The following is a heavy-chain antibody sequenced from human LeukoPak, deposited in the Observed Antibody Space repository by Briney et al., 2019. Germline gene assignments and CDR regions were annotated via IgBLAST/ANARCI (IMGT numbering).Heavy chain of an antibody. CDR3: ARVRANWYEDY. D-gene: IGHD6-13*01. J-gene: IGHJ4*02. CDR1: GITLSNYG. CDR2: ISDSGGRT. Sequence: GGSLRLSCAVSGITLSNYGMSWVRQAPGKGLEWVAGISDSGGRTNYADSVKGRFTISRDNPKNTLYLQMNSLRAEDTAVYYCARVRANWYEDYWGQGTLVTVSS. V-gene: IGHV3-23*01.